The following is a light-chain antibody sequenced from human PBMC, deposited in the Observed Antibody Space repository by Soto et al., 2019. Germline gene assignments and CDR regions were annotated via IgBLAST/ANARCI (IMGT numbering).Light chain of an antibody. CDR1: QGISSY. J-gene: IGKJ4*01. Sequence: AIRMTQSPSSLSASTGDRVTITCRASQGISSYLAWYQQKPGKAPKVPIYTASSLQSGVPSRFSGIGSGTDFTLSISSLQPEDFATYYCQQTYSGPLTFGGGTKVDIK. CDR3: QQTYSGPLT. CDR2: TAS. V-gene: IGKV1-8*01.